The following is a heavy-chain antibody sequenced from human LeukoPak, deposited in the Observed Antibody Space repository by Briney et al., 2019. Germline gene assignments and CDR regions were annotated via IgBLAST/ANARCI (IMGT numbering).Heavy chain of an antibody. V-gene: IGHV5-51*01. J-gene: IGHJ4*02. CDR2: IYPGDSDT. D-gene: IGHD6-13*01. CDR3: ARHREYSTSLYSDF. CDR1: GSHFANYW. Sequence: GESLQISCQTSGSHFANYWIGWVRQLPGKGLEWMGIIYPGDSDTRYSPSFQGQVTISVDKSITTAYLQWSSLKASDSAIYCCARHREYSTSLYSDFWGQGTLVNVAS.